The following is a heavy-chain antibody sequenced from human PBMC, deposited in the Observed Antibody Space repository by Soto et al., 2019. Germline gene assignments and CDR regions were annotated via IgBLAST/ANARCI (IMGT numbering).Heavy chain of an antibody. V-gene: IGHV1-69*01. J-gene: IGHJ3*01. CDR3: ARPLSCKSADCYSANDAFNV. CDR1: GGTFSSHV. CDR2: IIPIFETS. Sequence: QVQLVQSGPEVKTPGSSVRVSCKASGGTFSSHVVSWVRQAPGQGLEWMGGIIPIFETSNYAQKFQGRVSITADESTNTAYLELRILTSEDTAMYYCARPLSCKSADCYSANDAFNVWGQGTMVTVSS. D-gene: IGHD2-15*01.